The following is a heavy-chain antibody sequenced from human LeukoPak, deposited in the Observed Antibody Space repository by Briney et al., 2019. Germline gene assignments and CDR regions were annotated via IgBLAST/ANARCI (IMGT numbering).Heavy chain of an antibody. D-gene: IGHD5-12*01. CDR1: GGSISSSNW. CDR3: ATSKWLRKTRGFDY. V-gene: IGHV4-4*02. J-gene: IGHJ4*02. Sequence: SGTLSLTCAVSGGSISSSNWWSWVRQPPGKGLEWIGEIYHSGSTSYNPSLKSRVTISVDKSKNQFSLKLSSVTAADTAVYYCATSKWLRKTRGFDYWGQGTLVTVSS. CDR2: IYHSGST.